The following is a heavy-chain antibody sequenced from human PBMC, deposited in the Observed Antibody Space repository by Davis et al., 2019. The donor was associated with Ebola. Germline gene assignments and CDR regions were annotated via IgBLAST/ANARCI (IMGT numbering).Heavy chain of an antibody. CDR1: GFTFSSYW. Sequence: GESLKTSCAASGFTFSSYWMTWVRQTPGKGLEWLANIKPDGSEKYYVDSVKGRFTISRDNAKNSLYLQMNSLRAEDTAVYYCARGDYYDSSFADAFDIWGQGTMVTVST. J-gene: IGHJ3*02. D-gene: IGHD3-22*01. CDR3: ARGDYYDSSFADAFDI. CDR2: IKPDGSEK. V-gene: IGHV3-7*03.